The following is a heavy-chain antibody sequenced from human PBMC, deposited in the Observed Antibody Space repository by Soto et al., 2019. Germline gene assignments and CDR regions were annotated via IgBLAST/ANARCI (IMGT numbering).Heavy chain of an antibody. J-gene: IGHJ4*02. D-gene: IGHD3-22*01. V-gene: IGHV1-46*01. CDR1: GYTFTSYY. Sequence: ASVKVSFKASGYTFTSYYMHWLRQAPGQRLEWMGIINPSGGSTSYAQKFQGRVTMTRDTSTSTVYMELSSLRSEDTAVYYCARDLILGYYDSSGYYPPWTLDYWGQGTLVTVSS. CDR3: ARDLILGYYDSSGYYPPWTLDY. CDR2: INPSGGST.